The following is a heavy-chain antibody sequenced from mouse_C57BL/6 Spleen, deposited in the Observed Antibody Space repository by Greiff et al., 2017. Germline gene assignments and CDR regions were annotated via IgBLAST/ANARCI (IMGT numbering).Heavy chain of an antibody. CDR1: GYSITSGYY. D-gene: IGHD5-5*01. CDR2: IRYDGSN. CDR3: ASYQYYFDY. Sequence: EVQLQQSGPGLVKPSQSLSLTCSVTGYSITSGYYWNWIRQFPGNKLEWMGYIRYDGSNNYNPSLKNRISITRDTSKNQFFLKLNSVTTEDTATYYCASYQYYFDYWGQGTTLTVSS. J-gene: IGHJ2*01. V-gene: IGHV3-6*01.